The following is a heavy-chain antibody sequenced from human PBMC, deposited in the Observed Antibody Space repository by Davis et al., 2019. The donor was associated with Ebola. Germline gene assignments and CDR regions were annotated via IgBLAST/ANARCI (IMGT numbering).Heavy chain of an antibody. J-gene: IGHJ5*02. Sequence: GSLRLSCTVSGASISSSSYYWASIRQSQGKGLEWIGRIYYSGGTDYNPSLKSRVTISVDTSRNQFSLKVTSVNAADTAVYYCARLLSRGLSRFDPWGQGTLVTVSS. CDR1: GASISSSSYY. CDR3: ARLLSRGLSRFDP. D-gene: IGHD4-17*01. CDR2: IYYSGGT. V-gene: IGHV4-39*01.